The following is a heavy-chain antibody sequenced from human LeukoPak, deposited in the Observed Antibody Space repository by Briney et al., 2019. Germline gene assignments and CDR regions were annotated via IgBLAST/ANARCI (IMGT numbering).Heavy chain of an antibody. CDR3: ASSSGSYRVPGKFDY. D-gene: IGHD1-26*01. Sequence: GASVKVSCKASEGTFSSYAISWVRQAPGQGLEWMGGIIPIFGTANYAQKFQGRVTITADESTSTAYMELSSLRSEDTAVYYCASSSGSYRVPGKFDYWGQGTLVTVSS. CDR1: EGTFSSYA. V-gene: IGHV1-69*13. J-gene: IGHJ4*02. CDR2: IIPIFGTA.